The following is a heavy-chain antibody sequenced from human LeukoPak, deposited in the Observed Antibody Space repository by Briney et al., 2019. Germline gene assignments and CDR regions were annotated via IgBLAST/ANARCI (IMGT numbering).Heavy chain of an antibody. CDR3: AKGLSLGELNFDY. CDR2: ISGSDGST. Sequence: GGSVRLSCKASGFTFSSFAMSWVRQAPGKGLEWVSTISGSDGSTYYADSVKGRFTISRDNSKNTMYLQMSSLRAEDTAVYYCAKGLSLGELNFDYWGQGTLVTVSS. J-gene: IGHJ4*02. D-gene: IGHD1-26*01. V-gene: IGHV3-23*01. CDR1: GFTFSSFA.